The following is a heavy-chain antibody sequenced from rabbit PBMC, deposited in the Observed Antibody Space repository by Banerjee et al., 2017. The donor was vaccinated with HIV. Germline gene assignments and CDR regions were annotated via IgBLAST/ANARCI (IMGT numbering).Heavy chain of an antibody. V-gene: IGHV1S45*01. D-gene: IGHD4-1*01. J-gene: IGHJ4*01. CDR2: INTSSGNT. CDR3: AREDSSGWGHFDL. Sequence: QEQLEESGGDLVKPEGSLTLTCKASGFSFSNKYVMCWVRQAPGKGLEWIACINTSSGNTVYANWAKGRLTISKTSSTTVTLQMTSLTAADTATYFCAREDSSGWGHFDLWGPGTLVTVS. CDR1: GFSFSNKYV.